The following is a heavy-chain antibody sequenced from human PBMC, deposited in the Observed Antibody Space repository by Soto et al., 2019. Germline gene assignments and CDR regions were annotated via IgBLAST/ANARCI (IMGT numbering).Heavy chain of an antibody. Sequence: QVQLVQYGAEVKKPGASVKVSCKASGYTFTSYAMHWVRQAPGQRLAWMGGSNAGNGNPKYSQKFQGRVTITRDTSASTAYMELSSLSSEDTAVYYCARDLGGWPDYWGQGTLVTVSS. CDR1: GYTFTSYA. CDR2: SNAGNGNP. D-gene: IGHD2-15*01. J-gene: IGHJ4*02. V-gene: IGHV1-3*01. CDR3: ARDLGGWPDY.